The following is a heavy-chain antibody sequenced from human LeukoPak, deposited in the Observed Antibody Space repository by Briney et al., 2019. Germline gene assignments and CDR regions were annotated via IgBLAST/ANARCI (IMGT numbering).Heavy chain of an antibody. V-gene: IGHV1-69*13. CDR3: ARGGLSDYYDSSGYYFRFDY. D-gene: IGHD3-22*01. Sequence: SVKVSCKASGGTFSSYAISWVRQAPGQGLEWMGGIIPIFGTANYAQKFQGRVAITADESTSTAYMELSSLRSEDTAVYYCARGGLSDYYDSSGYYFRFDYWGQGTLVTVSS. CDR2: IIPIFGTA. J-gene: IGHJ4*02. CDR1: GGTFSSYA.